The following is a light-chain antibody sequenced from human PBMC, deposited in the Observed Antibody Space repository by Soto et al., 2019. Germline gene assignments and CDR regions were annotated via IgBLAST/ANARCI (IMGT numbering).Light chain of an antibody. CDR1: QGINNW. J-gene: IGKJ3*01. CDR2: ATS. V-gene: IGKV1-12*01. CDR3: QQANSFPPP. Sequence: DIQMTQSPSSVSASVGDRVTITCRTSQGINNWLAWYQEKPGKAPKLLIYATSNLHGGVPSRFSGSGSGTDFTLTISSLQPEDFATYYCQQANSFPPPFGPGTKVDIK.